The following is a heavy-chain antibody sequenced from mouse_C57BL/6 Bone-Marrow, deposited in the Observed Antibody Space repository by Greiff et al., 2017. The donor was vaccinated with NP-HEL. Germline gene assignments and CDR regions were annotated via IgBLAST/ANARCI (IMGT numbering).Heavy chain of an antibody. D-gene: IGHD2-3*01. CDR1: GYTFTSYW. CDR3: ARGPSYDGYYSWFAY. Sequence: QVQLQQPGAELVKPGASVKLSCKASGYTFTSYWMHWVKQRPGRGLEWIGRIDPNGGGTKYNEKFKSKATLTVDKPSSTAYMQLSSLTSEDSAVYYCARGPSYDGYYSWFAYWGQGTLVTVSA. J-gene: IGHJ3*01. CDR2: IDPNGGGT. V-gene: IGHV1-72*01.